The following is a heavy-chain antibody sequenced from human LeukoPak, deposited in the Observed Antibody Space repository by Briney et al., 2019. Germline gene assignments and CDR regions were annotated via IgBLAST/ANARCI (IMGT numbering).Heavy chain of an antibody. Sequence: SETLSLTCTVSGGSISSSSYYWGWIRQPPGKGLEWIGSIYYSGSTYYNPSLKSRVTISVDTSKNQFSLKLSSVTAADTAVYYCARHYKNSNYVPYWGQGTLVTVSS. CDR3: ARHYKNSNYVPY. D-gene: IGHD4-11*01. CDR2: IYYSGST. CDR1: GGSISSSSYY. V-gene: IGHV4-39*01. J-gene: IGHJ4*02.